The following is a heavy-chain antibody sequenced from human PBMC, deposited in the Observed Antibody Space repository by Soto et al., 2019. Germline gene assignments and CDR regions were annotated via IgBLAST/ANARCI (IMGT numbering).Heavy chain of an antibody. Sequence: GGSLRLSCAASGFTFDDYAMHWVRQAPGKGLEWVSGISWNSGSIGYADSVKGRFTISRDNAKNSLYLQMNSLRAEDTALYYCAKDYSSAGEDYYDSSGYYYIPYGMDVWGQGTTVTVS. CDR3: AKDYSSAGEDYYDSSGYYYIPYGMDV. J-gene: IGHJ6*02. V-gene: IGHV3-9*01. CDR2: ISWNSGSI. D-gene: IGHD3-22*01. CDR1: GFTFDDYA.